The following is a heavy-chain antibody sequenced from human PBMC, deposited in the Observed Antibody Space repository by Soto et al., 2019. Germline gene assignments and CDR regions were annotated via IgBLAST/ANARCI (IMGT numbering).Heavy chain of an antibody. V-gene: IGHV2-5*01. J-gene: IGHJ5*02. D-gene: IGHD6-19*01. CDR2: IYWNDDK. CDR3: AKSGSSGWYGWFDP. Sequence: SGPTLVNPTQTLTLTCIFSGFSLRTSGVGVGWIRQPPGKAPEWLGFIYWNDDKRYSPSLKSRLTITKDTSKNQVVLTMTNMDPVDTATYYCAKSGSSGWYGWFDPWGQGTLVTVSS. CDR1: GFSLRTSGVG.